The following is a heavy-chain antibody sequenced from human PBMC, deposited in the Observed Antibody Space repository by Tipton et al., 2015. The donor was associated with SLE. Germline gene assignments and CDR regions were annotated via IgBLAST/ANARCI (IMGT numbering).Heavy chain of an antibody. V-gene: IGHV4-59*11. CDR2: IYYSGST. D-gene: IGHD6-13*01. CDR1: GGSISSHY. J-gene: IGHJ6*02. CDR3: ARDEGLASSWPPYYYGMDV. Sequence: TLSLTCTVSGGSISSHYWSWIRQPPGKGLEWIGYIYYSGSTNYNPSLKSRVTISVDTSKNQFSLKLSSVTAADPAVYYCARDEGLASSWPPYYYGMDVWGQGTTVTVSS.